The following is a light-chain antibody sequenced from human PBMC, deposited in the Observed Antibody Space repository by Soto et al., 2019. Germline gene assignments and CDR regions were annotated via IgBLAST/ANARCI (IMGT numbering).Light chain of an antibody. CDR1: NIGDKN. Sequence: SYELTQPPSVSVAPGQTATIACGGTNIGDKNVHWYQQRPGQAPVLVIYYDSGRPSGISERFSGSNSANMATLTISRVEAGDEADYCCQVWDTGSDHPVFGGGTKLTVL. J-gene: IGLJ2*01. CDR3: QVWDTGSDHPV. V-gene: IGLV3-21*04. CDR2: YDS.